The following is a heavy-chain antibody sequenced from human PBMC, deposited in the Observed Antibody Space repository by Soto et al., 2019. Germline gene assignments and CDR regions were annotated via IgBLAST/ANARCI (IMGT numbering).Heavy chain of an antibody. D-gene: IGHD5-18*01. V-gene: IGHV3-33*01. Sequence: GGSLRLSCATSGFTFRVYGMHWVRQAPGKGLEWVAFISYDGGNKYYAESVEGRFTISRDNSKNTLYLQMNSLRAEDTAVYYCARDYSSYGPFDYWGQGTLVTVSS. CDR2: ISYDGGNK. CDR3: ARDYSSYGPFDY. CDR1: GFTFRVYG. J-gene: IGHJ4*02.